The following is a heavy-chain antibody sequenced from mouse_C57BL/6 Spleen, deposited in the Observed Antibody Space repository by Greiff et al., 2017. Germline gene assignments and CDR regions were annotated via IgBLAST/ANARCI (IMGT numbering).Heavy chain of an antibody. D-gene: IGHD1-1*01. CDR3: ARSSQFITTVVVPFDY. V-gene: IGHV1-81*01. CDR1: GYTFTSYG. Sequence: VQLQQSGAELARPGASVKLSCKASGYTFTSYGISWVKQRTGQGLEWIGEIYPRSGNTYYNEKFKGKATLTADKSSSTAYMELRSLTSEDSAVYFCARSSQFITTVVVPFDYWGQGTTLTVSS. CDR2: IYPRSGNT. J-gene: IGHJ2*01.